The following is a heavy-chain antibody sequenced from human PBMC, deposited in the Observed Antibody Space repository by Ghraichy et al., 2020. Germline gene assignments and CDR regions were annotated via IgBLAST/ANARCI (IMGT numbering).Heavy chain of an antibody. CDR3: ARHYGSGTFYSVRNLDS. V-gene: IGHV4-59*01. J-gene: IGHJ4*02. D-gene: IGHD6-19*01. CDR1: GDPIESYY. CDR2: VYHSGST. Sequence: SETLSLTCTISGDPIESYYWTWIRQPPGKGLEWIGHVYHSGSTKYNPSLKSRVSMSVEKSKKQFSLRLTSVTAADTAVYYCARHYGSGTFYSVRNLDSWGQGTLVTVSS.